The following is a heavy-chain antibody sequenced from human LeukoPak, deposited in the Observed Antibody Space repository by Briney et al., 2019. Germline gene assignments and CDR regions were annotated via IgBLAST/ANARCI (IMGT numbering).Heavy chain of an antibody. CDR1: GYIFTDYD. CDR2: MNPNTGDS. D-gene: IGHD3-16*01. J-gene: IGHJ4*02. CDR3: ARGQSYDPY. V-gene: IGHV1-8*01. Sequence: ASVKVSCKASGYIFTDYDISWVRQATGHGLEWMGWMNPNTGDSRYAEKFQGRVTMTRDTSISTAYMELRNLRVEDTAVYYSARGQSYDPYWGQGVLITVSS.